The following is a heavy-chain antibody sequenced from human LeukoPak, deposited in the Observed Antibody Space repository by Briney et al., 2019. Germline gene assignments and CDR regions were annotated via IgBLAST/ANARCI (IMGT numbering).Heavy chain of an antibody. D-gene: IGHD2-8*01. Sequence: GGSLRLSCAASGFTFSDYYMSWIRQAPGKGLEWVSYISSSGSTIYYADSVKGRFTISRDNAKNSLYLQMNSLRAEDTAVYYCARGDLGYCTNGVCSHFDYWGQGTLVTVSS. J-gene: IGHJ4*02. CDR3: ARGDLGYCTNGVCSHFDY. V-gene: IGHV3-11*04. CDR1: GFTFSDYY. CDR2: ISSSGSTI.